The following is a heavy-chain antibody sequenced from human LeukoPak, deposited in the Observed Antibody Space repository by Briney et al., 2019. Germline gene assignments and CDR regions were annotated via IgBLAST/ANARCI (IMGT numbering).Heavy chain of an antibody. CDR2: ISAYNGNT. CDR1: GYTFTSYG. Sequence: ASVKVSCKDSGYTFTSYGISWVRQAPGQGLEWMGWISAYNGNTNYAQKLQGRVTMTTDTSTSTAYMELRSLRSDDTAVYYCARDGCSGGSCYSLNYYYYGMDVWGQGTTVTVSS. D-gene: IGHD2-15*01. V-gene: IGHV1-18*01. CDR3: ARDGCSGGSCYSLNYYYYGMDV. J-gene: IGHJ6*02.